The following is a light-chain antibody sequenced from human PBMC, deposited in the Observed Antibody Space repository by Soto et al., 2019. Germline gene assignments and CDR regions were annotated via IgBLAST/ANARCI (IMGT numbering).Light chain of an antibody. V-gene: IGKV3-11*01. Sequence: EIVLTHSPATLSLSPGERATLSFSASQSVSSYLAWYQQKPGQAPRLLIYDASNRATGIPARFSGSGSGTDFTLTISSLEPEDFAVYYCQQRSNWPQITFGQGTRLEIK. CDR3: QQRSNWPQIT. CDR1: QSVSSY. J-gene: IGKJ5*01. CDR2: DAS.